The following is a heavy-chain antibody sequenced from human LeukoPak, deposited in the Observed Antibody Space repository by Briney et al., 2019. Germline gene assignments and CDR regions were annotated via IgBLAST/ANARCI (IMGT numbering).Heavy chain of an antibody. V-gene: IGHV2-70*11. CDR3: ARNARSSTSCYNWFDP. CDR2: IDWDDGK. J-gene: IGHJ5*02. CDR1: GFSLSTNGMC. Sequence: SGPTLVNPTQTLTLTCTFSGFSLSTNGMCVSWIRQPPGKALEWLARIDWDDGKHYSTSLKTRLTISKDPSKNQVVLTMTNMAPEDTATYFCARNARSSTSCYNWFDPWGQGTLVTVSS. D-gene: IGHD2-2*01.